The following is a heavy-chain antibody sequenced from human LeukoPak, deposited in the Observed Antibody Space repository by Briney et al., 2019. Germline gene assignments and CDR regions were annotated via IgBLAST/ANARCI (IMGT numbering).Heavy chain of an antibody. CDR1: GGSISSGSYY. V-gene: IGHV4-61*02. CDR2: IYTSGST. Sequence: SETLSLTCTVSGGSISSGSYYWSWIRQPAGKGLEWIGRIYTSGSTNYNPSLKSRVTISVDTSKNQFSLKLTSVTAADTAVYYCTRVMVGATTDYWGQGTLVTVSS. D-gene: IGHD1-26*01. J-gene: IGHJ4*02. CDR3: TRVMVGATTDY.